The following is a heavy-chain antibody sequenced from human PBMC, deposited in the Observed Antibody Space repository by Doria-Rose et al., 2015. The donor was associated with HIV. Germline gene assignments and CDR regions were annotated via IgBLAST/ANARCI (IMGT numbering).Heavy chain of an antibody. CDR2: IFSDDER. CDR1: GVSLSSPGMG. J-gene: IGHJ4*02. Sequence: QITLKESGPVLVKPTETLTLTCTVSGVSLSSPGMGVSWICQPPGKALEWLANIFSDDERSYKTPLKSRLTISRGTSKSQEVLTMTDMDPVDTATYYCARIKSSRWYHKYYFDFWSREPWSSSPQ. CDR3: ARIKSSRWYHKYYFDF. V-gene: IGHV2-26*01. D-gene: IGHD6-13*01.